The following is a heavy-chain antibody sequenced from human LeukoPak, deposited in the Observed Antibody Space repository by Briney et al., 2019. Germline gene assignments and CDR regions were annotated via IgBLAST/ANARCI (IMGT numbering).Heavy chain of an antibody. CDR2: IRSKAYGGTT. J-gene: IGHJ4*02. CDR3: TRETLEVILDY. D-gene: IGHD3-22*01. CDR1: GFTFGDYA. V-gene: IGHV3-49*04. Sequence: GGSLRLSCTASGFTFGDYAMSWVRQAPGKGLEWVGFIRSKAYGGTTEYAASVKGRFTISRDDSKSIAYLQMNSLKTEDTAVYYCTRETLEVILDYWGQGTLVTVSS.